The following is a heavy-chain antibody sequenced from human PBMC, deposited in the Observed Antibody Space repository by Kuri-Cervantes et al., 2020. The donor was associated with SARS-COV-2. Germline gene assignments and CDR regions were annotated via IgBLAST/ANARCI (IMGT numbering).Heavy chain of an antibody. V-gene: IGHV3-23*01. Sequence: GESLKISCAASGFTFADYAMSWVSQAPGQGLEWVSSISASGGSANYADSVKCRLTVSRDNSKNTLYLQINSLRAEDTAVYYCANGHSFGYPPYDYWGQGTLVTVSS. CDR2: ISASGGSA. D-gene: IGHD5-18*01. J-gene: IGHJ4*02. CDR1: GFTFADYA. CDR3: ANGHSFGYPPYDY.